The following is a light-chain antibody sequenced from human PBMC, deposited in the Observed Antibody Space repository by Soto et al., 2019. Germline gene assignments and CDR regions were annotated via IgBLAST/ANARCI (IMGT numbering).Light chain of an antibody. CDR1: QSISTN. CDR2: GTS. V-gene: IGKV3-15*01. Sequence: EIVMTQSPATLSVSPGERATLSCRASQSISTNLAWYQQKPGQAPRLLIHGTSTRATGIPARFSGSGSGTEFTLTISSLQSEDFAVYICQQYDNLPWTFGQGTKVDIK. CDR3: QQYDNLPWT. J-gene: IGKJ1*01.